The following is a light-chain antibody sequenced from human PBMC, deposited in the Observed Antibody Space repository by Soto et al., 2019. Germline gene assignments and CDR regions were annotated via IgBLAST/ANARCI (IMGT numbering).Light chain of an antibody. V-gene: IGLV1-44*01. CDR2: TTD. J-gene: IGLJ1*01. CDR1: SSNIGSNS. CDR3: GAWDDSLNGHV. Sequence: QSVLTQPPSASGTPGQRVTISCSGSSSNIGSNSVGWYQQLPGAAPKVLISTTDKRPSGVPDRFSGSKSGTSASLAISGLQSEDEADYDCGAWDDSLNGHVFGTGTKLTVL.